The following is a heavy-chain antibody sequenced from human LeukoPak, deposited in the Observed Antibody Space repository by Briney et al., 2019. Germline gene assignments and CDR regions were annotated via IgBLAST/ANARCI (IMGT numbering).Heavy chain of an antibody. D-gene: IGHD4-17*01. CDR1: GGSFSGYY. J-gene: IGHJ4*02. CDR2: INHSGST. CDR3: ARRGHDYGDYYFDY. V-gene: IGHV4-34*01. Sequence: PSETLSLTCAVYGGSFSGYYWSWIRQPPGEGLEWIGEINHSGSTNYNPSLKSRVTISVDTSKNQFSLKLSSVTAADTAVYYCARRGHDYGDYYFDYWGQGTLVTVSS.